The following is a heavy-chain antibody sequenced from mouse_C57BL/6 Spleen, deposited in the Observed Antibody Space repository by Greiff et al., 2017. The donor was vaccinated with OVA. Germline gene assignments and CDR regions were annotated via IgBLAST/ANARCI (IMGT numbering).Heavy chain of an antibody. J-gene: IGHJ3*01. CDR2: INPNNGGT. CDR3: ARSEDYGYDGAWFAY. CDR1: GYTFTDYY. V-gene: IGHV1-26*01. Sequence: VQLKQSGPELVKPGASVKISCKASGYTFTDYYMNWVKQSHGKSLEWIGDINPNNGGTSYNQKFKGKATLTVDKSSSTAYMELRSLTSEDSAVYYCARSEDYGYDGAWFAYWGQGTLVTVSA. D-gene: IGHD2-2*01.